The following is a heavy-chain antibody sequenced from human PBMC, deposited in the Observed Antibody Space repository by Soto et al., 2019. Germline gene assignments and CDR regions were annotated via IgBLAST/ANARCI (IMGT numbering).Heavy chain of an antibody. CDR3: AREKSSTSCFDY. J-gene: IGHJ4*02. CDR2: ISSSGSTI. D-gene: IGHD2-2*01. V-gene: IGHV3-48*03. CDR1: GFTFSSYE. Sequence: GGSLRLSCAASGFTFSSYEMNWVRQAPGKGLEWVSYISSSGSTIYYADSVKGRFTISRDNAKNSLYLQMNSLRAEDTAVYYCAREKSSTSCFDYWGQGTLVNVSS.